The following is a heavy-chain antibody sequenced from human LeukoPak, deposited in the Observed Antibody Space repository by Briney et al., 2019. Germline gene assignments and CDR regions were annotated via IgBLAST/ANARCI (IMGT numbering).Heavy chain of an antibody. V-gene: IGHV4-39*07. Sequence: SETLSLTCTVSGGSISSSSYYWGWIRQPPGKGLEWIGSIYYSGSTYYNPSLKSRVTISVDTSKNQFSLKVASVTAADTAVYYCARYGLLGLSEINGFDIWGQGTKVTVSS. CDR2: IYYSGST. J-gene: IGHJ3*02. CDR1: GGSISSSSYY. D-gene: IGHD2-2*01. CDR3: ARYGLLGLSEINGFDI.